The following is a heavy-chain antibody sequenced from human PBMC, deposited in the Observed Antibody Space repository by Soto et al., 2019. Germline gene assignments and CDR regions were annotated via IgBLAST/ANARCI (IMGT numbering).Heavy chain of an antibody. V-gene: IGHV1-46*01. CDR2: INPSGGTT. J-gene: IGHJ4*02. D-gene: IGHD2-2*01. CDR1: GDIFTSYY. CDR3: ARGPATAPDAY. Sequence: GASVKVCCKSSGDIFTSYYIHWVRQAPGQGLEWMGIINPSGGTTTYAQKFQGRVTMTRDTSTSTVYMELSSLRSEDTAVYYCARGPATAPDAYWGLGTLVTVS.